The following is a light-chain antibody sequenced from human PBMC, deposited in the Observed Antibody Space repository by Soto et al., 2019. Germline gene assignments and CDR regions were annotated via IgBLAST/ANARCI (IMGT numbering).Light chain of an antibody. J-gene: IGKJ4*01. V-gene: IGKV3-20*01. Sequence: EIVLTQSPGTLSLSPGERATLSCRASQSVSSSYLAWYQQKPGQAPRLLISGASSRATGIPDRFSGSGSGTDFTLNISRLEPEDFAVYYCQQYGSSPRLTFGGGTKVAIK. CDR3: QQYGSSPRLT. CDR2: GAS. CDR1: QSVSSSY.